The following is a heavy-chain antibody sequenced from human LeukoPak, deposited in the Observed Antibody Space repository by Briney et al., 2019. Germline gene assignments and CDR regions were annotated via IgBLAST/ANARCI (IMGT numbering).Heavy chain of an antibody. V-gene: IGHV4-34*01. J-gene: IGHJ4*02. Sequence: SETLSLTCAVYGGSFSGYYWSWIRQRPGKGLEWIGEINHSGSTNYNPSLKSRVTISVDTSKNQFSLKLSSVTAADTAVYYCAWVRYSSGWRQSDYWGQGTLVTVSS. CDR1: GGSFSGYY. CDR3: AWVRYSSGWRQSDY. CDR2: INHSGST. D-gene: IGHD6-19*01.